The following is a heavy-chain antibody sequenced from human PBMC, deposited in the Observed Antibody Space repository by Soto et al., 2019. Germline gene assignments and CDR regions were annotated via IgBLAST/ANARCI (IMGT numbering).Heavy chain of an antibody. Sequence: APVKVSCKVSGYTLTELSMHWVRQDPGKRLEWLVGFDPEAGETIYAQNFQGRVTMTDVTSTDTAYIELSSLRSEDTALYYCATWAAVYGFWRGYYRVDYWGQATLVTVSS. D-gene: IGHD3-3*01. V-gene: IGHV1-24*01. J-gene: IGHJ4*02. CDR2: FDPEAGET. CDR3: ATWAAVYGFWRGYYRVDY. CDR1: GYTLTELS.